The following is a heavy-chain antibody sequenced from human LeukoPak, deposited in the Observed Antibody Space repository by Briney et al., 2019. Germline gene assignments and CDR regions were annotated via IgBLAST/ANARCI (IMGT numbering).Heavy chain of an antibody. V-gene: IGHV4-34*01. D-gene: IGHD2-2*01. CDR2: INHSGST. J-gene: IGHJ3*02. CDR3: ARDVPWGYCSSTSCSRFFDI. CDR1: GGSFSGYY. Sequence: SETLSLTCAVSGGSFSGYYWSWIRQPPGKGLEWIGEINHSGSTNYNPSLKSRVTISVDTSKNQFSLKLSSVTAADTAVYYCARDVPWGYCSSTSCSRFFDIWGQGTMVTVSS.